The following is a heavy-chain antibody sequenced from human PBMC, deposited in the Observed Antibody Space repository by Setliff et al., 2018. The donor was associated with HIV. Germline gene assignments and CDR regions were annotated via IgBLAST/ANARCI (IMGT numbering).Heavy chain of an antibody. CDR1: GYTFTNYG. D-gene: IGHD2-21*02. Sequence: ASVKVSCKASGYTFTNYGINWVRQAPGQGLEWMGWISGYNGDTNYTQNIQGRVTMTTDTSTSTAYMELRSLRSDDTAVYYCARGDGMGPVVVTAMFDYWGQGTLVTVSS. CDR3: ARGDGMGPVVVTAMFDY. J-gene: IGHJ4*02. V-gene: IGHV1-18*01. CDR2: ISGYNGDT.